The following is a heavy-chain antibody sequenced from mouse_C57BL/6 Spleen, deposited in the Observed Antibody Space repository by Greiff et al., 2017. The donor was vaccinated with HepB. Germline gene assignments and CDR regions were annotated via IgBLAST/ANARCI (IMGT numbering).Heavy chain of an antibody. CDR1: GYTFTSYW. Sequence: VQLQQPGAELVMPGASVKLSCKASGYTFTSYWMHWVKQRPGQGLEWIGEIDPSDSYTNYNQKFKGKSTLTVDKSSSTAYMQLSSLTSEDSAVYYCARPYGNYERGAWFAYWGQGTLVTVSA. CDR2: IDPSDSYT. V-gene: IGHV1-69*01. J-gene: IGHJ3*01. CDR3: ARPYGNYERGAWFAY. D-gene: IGHD2-1*01.